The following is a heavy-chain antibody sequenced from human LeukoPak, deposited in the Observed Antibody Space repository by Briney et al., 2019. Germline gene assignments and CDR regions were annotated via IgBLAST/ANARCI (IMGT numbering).Heavy chain of an antibody. CDR1: GYIFTSHY. CDR2: INPSGGST. J-gene: IGHJ4*02. V-gene: IGHV1-46*01. Sequence: GASVTVSCTASGYIFTSHYMHWVRQAPGQGLEWMGMINPSGGSTSYAQKFQGRVTMTRDTSTSTVYLELSSLRSEDTAVYYCARAYSSSSPFDYWGQGTLVTVSS. D-gene: IGHD6-6*01. CDR3: ARAYSSSSPFDY.